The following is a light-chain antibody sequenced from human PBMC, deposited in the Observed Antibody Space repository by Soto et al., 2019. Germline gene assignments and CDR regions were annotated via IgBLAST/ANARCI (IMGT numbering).Light chain of an antibody. Sequence: DIQMTQSPSSLSASVGDRVTISCRASQAIANYVAWYQQKPGKAPNLLIYGASTLQSWVSSRFSGRGSGTDFTLTISSLQPEDVATYYCQRYNSAPITFGQGTRLEIK. V-gene: IGKV1-27*01. CDR1: QAIANY. CDR2: GAS. J-gene: IGKJ5*01. CDR3: QRYNSAPIT.